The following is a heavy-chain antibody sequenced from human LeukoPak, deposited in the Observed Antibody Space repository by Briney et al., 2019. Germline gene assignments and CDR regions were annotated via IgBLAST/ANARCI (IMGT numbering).Heavy chain of an antibody. CDR2: INHSGST. CDR1: GGSFSGYY. Sequence: SETLSLTCAVYGGSFSGYYWSWIRQPPGKGLEWIGEINHSGSTNYDPSLKGRVTISVDTSKNQFSLKLSSVTAADTAVYYCARAVYGDYRGYYYYMDVWGKGTTVTVSS. D-gene: IGHD4-17*01. J-gene: IGHJ6*03. CDR3: ARAVYGDYRGYYYYMDV. V-gene: IGHV4-34*01.